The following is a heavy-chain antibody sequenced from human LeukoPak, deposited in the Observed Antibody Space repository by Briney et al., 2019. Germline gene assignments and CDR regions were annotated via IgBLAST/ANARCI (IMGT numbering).Heavy chain of an antibody. J-gene: IGHJ4*02. Sequence: PGGSLRLSCAVSGFILTNNYMSWVRQAPGKGLEWVSVFYVGGATYYAGAVKGRFTISRANSENTMYLQMKSLRAEDTAVYYCARGDGYNFFDYWGQGTLVTVSS. CDR3: ARGDGYNFFDY. D-gene: IGHD5-24*01. CDR2: FYVGGAT. V-gene: IGHV3-53*01. CDR1: GFILTNNY.